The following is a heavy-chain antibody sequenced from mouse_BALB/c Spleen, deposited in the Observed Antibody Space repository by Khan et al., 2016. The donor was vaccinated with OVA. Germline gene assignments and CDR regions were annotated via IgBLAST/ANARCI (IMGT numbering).Heavy chain of an antibody. CDR3: ARSGVTTVADY. V-gene: IGHV1-80*01. Sequence: VQLQESGAELVRPGSSVKISCKASGYAFSSYWMNWVKQRPGQGLEWIGQIYPGDGDTNYNGTFKGKATLTADKSSSTAYMQLSSLTSEDSAVYFCARSGVTTVADYWGQGTTLTVSS. J-gene: IGHJ2*01. CDR1: GYAFSSYW. CDR2: IYPGDGDT. D-gene: IGHD1-1*01.